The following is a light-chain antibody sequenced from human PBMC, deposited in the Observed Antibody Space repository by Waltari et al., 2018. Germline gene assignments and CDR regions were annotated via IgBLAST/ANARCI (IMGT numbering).Light chain of an antibody. CDR3: QLWDSSIDQWV. J-gene: IGLJ3*02. CDR2: DAG. Sequence: HILTQPPSVSVAPGQTATITCGGTNIGSASVHWYQHKPGQAPVRVVSDAGARPSGIPERFFDSKSGNTATLTLIRVEAGDEADFYCQLWDSSIDQWVFGGGTKLTVL. V-gene: IGLV3-21*02. CDR1: NIGSAS.